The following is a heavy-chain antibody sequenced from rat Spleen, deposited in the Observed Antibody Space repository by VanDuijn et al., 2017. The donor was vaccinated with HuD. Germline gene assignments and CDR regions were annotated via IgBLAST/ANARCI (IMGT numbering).Heavy chain of an antibody. J-gene: IGHJ3*01. CDR3: TRSHYGDTYTWFPY. CDR2: IWSGGST. V-gene: IGHV2-1*01. CDR1: GFSLTSTS. Sequence: QVQLKESGPGLVQPSQTLSLTCTVSGFSLTSTSVSWVRQPPGKGLAWMGAIWSGGSTDYNSVLKSRLSISRDTSKSQVFLKVNSLQTEDTAIYFCTRSHYGDTYTWFPYWGHGTLVTVSS. D-gene: IGHD2-2*01.